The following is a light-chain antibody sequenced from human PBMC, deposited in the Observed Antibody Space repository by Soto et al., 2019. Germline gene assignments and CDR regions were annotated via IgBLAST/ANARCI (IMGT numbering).Light chain of an antibody. V-gene: IGKV3-15*01. CDR3: QQYNNWLWT. J-gene: IGKJ1*01. Sequence: EIVWTQSPGTLSLSPGERATLSCRASQSVSSYLAWYQQKPGQAPRLLIYGASTRATGIPARFSGSGSGTEFTLTISSLQSEDFAVYYCQQYNNWLWTFGQGTKVDIK. CDR1: QSVSSY. CDR2: GAS.